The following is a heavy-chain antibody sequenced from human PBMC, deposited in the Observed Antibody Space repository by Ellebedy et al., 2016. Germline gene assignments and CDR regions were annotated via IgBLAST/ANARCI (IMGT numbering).Heavy chain of an antibody. D-gene: IGHD3-10*01. Sequence: SETLSLTCAVSGGSISSSNWWSWVRQPPGKGLEWIGEIYHGGGTNYSPSLKSRVTISVEKSKNQFSLRLSSVTAADTAVYYCARHAFTQCGSELRWYLDLWGRGTLVTVSS. CDR2: IYHGGGT. J-gene: IGHJ2*01. V-gene: IGHV4-4*02. CDR3: ARHAFTQCGSELRWYLDL. CDR1: GGSISSSNW.